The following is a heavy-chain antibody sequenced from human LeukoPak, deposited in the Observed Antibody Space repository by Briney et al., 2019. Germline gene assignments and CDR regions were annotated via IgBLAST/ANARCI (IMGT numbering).Heavy chain of an antibody. CDR3: ARGRRVVPAVRQLKLGNWFDP. CDR2: IKHRGST. D-gene: IGHD2-2*01. Sequence: SETLSLTCAVSGGPFSGYYWTWIRQPPGKGLEWIGEIKHRGSTNYNPSLKSRVTISVDTSKNQFSLNLNFVTAADTAVYYCARGRRVVPAVRQLKLGNWFDPWGQGTLVTVSS. V-gene: IGHV4-34*01. CDR1: GGPFSGYY. J-gene: IGHJ5*02.